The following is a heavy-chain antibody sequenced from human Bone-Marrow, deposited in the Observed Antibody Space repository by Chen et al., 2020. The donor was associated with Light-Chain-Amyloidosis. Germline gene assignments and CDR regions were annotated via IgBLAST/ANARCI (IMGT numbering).Heavy chain of an antibody. CDR1: GFTFSSYS. CDR2: ISSSSSYI. J-gene: IGHJ5*02. D-gene: IGHD2-15*01. Sequence: EVQLVESGGGLVKPGGSLRLSCAASGFTFSSYSMNWVRQAPGKGLEWVSSISSSSSYIYYADSVKGRFTISRDNAKNSLYLQMNSLRAEDTAVYYCARDRIPSSGGNRRGWFDPWGQGTLVTVSS. CDR3: ARDRIPSSGGNRRGWFDP. V-gene: IGHV3-21*01.